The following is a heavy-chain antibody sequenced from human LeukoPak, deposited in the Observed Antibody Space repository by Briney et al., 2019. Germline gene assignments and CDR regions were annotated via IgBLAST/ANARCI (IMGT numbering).Heavy chain of an antibody. J-gene: IGHJ4*02. CDR2: IYTSGST. CDR3: AGTRNYDYVWGSYRYGSYFDY. V-gene: IGHV4-4*07. D-gene: IGHD3-16*02. Sequence: SETLSLTCTVSGGSISSYYWSWIRQPAGKGLEWIGRIYTSGSTNYNPSLKSRVTMSVDTSKNQFSLKLSSVTAADTAVYYCAGTRNYDYVWGSYRYGSYFDYWGQGTLVTVSS. CDR1: GGSISSYY.